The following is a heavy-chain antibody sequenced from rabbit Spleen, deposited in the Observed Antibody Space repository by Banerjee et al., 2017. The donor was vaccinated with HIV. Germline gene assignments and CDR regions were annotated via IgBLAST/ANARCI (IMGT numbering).Heavy chain of an antibody. CDR2: INSYTGKS. V-gene: IGHV1S45*01. Sequence: QEQLVESGGGLVQPEGSLTLTCKASGFSFTDKDVMCWVRQAPGKGLEWIGCINSYTGKSVYANWAKGPFTISKTSSTTVTLQMTSLTAADTATYFCARDAGSSSGDLWGSGTLVTVS. CDR1: GFSFTDKDV. J-gene: IGHJ4*01. D-gene: IGHD8-1*01. CDR3: ARDAGSSSGDL.